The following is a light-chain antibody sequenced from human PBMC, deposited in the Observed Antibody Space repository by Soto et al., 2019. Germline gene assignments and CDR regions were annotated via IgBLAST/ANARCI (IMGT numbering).Light chain of an antibody. CDR2: DNN. Sequence: QSVLTQPPSVSAAPGQKVTISCSGSSSNIGNNYVSWYQQFPGTAPKLLIYDNNERPSGIPDRFSGSKSGTSATLGITGLQTGDEADYYCGTWDSSLSAGVFGGGTKRPS. J-gene: IGLJ2*01. CDR1: SSNIGNNY. V-gene: IGLV1-51*01. CDR3: GTWDSSLSAGV.